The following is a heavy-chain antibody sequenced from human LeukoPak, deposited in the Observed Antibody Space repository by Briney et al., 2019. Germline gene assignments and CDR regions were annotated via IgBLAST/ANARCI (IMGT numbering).Heavy chain of an antibody. J-gene: IGHJ4*02. D-gene: IGHD1-26*01. CDR1: GGTFSSYA. CDR2: IIPIFGTA. V-gene: IGHV1-69*13. CDR3: ARWAGASYYLDY. Sequence: SVKVSCKASGGTFSSYAISWVRQAPGQGLEWMGGIIPIFGTANYAQKSQGRVTITADESTSTAYMELSSLRSEDTAVYYCARWAGASYYLDYWGQGTLVTVSS.